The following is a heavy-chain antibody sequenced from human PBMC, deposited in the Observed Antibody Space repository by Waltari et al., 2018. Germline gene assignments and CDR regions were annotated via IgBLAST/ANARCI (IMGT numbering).Heavy chain of an antibody. V-gene: IGHV4-31*03. CDR2: IYYSGST. CDR1: GGPISSGGYS. Sequence: QVQLQESGPGLVKPSQTLSLTCTVPGGPISSGGYSWSWIRQHPGKGLEWIGYIYYSGSTYYNPSLKSRVTISVDTSKNQFSLKLSSVTAADTAVYYCARDRPGGFDYWGQGTLVTVSS. J-gene: IGHJ4*02. CDR3: ARDRPGGFDY.